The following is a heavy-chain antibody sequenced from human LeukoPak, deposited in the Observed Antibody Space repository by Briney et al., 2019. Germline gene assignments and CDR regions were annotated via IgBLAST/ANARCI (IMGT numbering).Heavy chain of an antibody. D-gene: IGHD2-8*02. CDR2: IYPGDSDT. V-gene: IGHV5-51*01. CDR3: ARGGSTVVSYENWFDP. Sequence: GESLKISCQGSGYSFTSYWIGWVRQMPGKGLEWMGIIYPGDSDTRYSPSFQGQVTISADKSISTAYLQWSSLKASDTAMYYCARGGSTVVSYENWFDPWGQRTLVTVSS. CDR1: GYSFTSYW. J-gene: IGHJ5*02.